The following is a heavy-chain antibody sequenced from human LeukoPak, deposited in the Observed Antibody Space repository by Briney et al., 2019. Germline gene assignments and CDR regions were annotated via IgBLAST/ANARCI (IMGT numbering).Heavy chain of an antibody. J-gene: IGHJ4*02. Sequence: GGSLRLSCAASGFTFSSYGMHWVRQAPGKGLEWVAVIWYDGSNKYYADSVKGRFTISRDNSKNTLYLQMSSLRAEDTAVYYCARGYYDSSGYAPPNYWGQGTLVTVSS. D-gene: IGHD3-22*01. CDR3: ARGYYDSSGYAPPNY. CDR1: GFTFSSYG. V-gene: IGHV3-33*01. CDR2: IWYDGSNK.